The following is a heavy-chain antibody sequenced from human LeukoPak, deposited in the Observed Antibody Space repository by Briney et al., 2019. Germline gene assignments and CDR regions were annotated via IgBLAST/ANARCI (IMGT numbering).Heavy chain of an antibody. CDR2: IYPGDSDT. J-gene: IGHJ4*02. V-gene: IGHV5-51*01. Sequence: GESLKISCKGSGYSFTSYWIGWVRQMPGKGPEWMGIIYPGDSDTRYSPSFQGQVIISADKSISTAYLQWSSLKASDTAMYYCARRSGTSRWGFDYWGQGTLVTVSS. CDR3: ARRSGTSRWGFDY. D-gene: IGHD3-10*01. CDR1: GYSFTSYW.